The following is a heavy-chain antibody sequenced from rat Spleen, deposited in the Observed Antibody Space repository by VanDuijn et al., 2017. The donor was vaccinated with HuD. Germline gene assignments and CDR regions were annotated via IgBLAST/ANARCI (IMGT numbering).Heavy chain of an antibody. CDR2: ITTGGAIT. Sequence: EVQLVESDGDLVQPGRSLKLSCAASGFTLSDHFMVWVRQAPTKGLEWVASITTGGAITSYRDSVKGRFTISRDNTKSTLSLQMDSLRSEDTATYYCARRHYGYTDYFDYWGQGVMVPVSS. J-gene: IGHJ2*01. CDR1: GFTLSDHF. V-gene: IGHV5-25*01. CDR3: ARRHYGYTDYFDY. D-gene: IGHD1-11*01.